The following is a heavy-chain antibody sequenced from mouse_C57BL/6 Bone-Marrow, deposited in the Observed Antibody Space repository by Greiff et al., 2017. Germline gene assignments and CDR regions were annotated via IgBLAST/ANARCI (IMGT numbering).Heavy chain of an antibody. D-gene: IGHD2-2*01. CDR3: ARQGVTTEAWFAY. CDR1: GFTFSDYG. V-gene: IGHV5-15*04. CDR2: ISNLAYSI. Sequence: EVKLVESGGGLVQPGGSLKLSCAASGFTFSDYGMAWVRQAPRKGPEWVAFISNLAYSIYYADTVTGRFTISRENAKNTLYLEMSSLRSEDTAMYYCARQGVTTEAWFAYWGQGTLVTVSA. J-gene: IGHJ3*01.